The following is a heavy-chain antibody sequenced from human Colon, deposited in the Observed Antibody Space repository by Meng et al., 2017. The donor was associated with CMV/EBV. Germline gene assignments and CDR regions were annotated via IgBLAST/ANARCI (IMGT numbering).Heavy chain of an antibody. Sequence: GGSLRLSCAASGFSFSNYVMNWVRQAPGKGLEWVSAIRGSGANTYYADSVKGRFTISRDNSKNTLYLEMNSLRAEDTAMYYCAKTKVAPIEGNHFDYWGLGTLVTVSS. CDR2: IRGSGANT. CDR3: AKTKVAPIEGNHFDY. D-gene: IGHD4-17*01. V-gene: IGHV3-23*01. CDR1: GFSFSNYV. J-gene: IGHJ4*02.